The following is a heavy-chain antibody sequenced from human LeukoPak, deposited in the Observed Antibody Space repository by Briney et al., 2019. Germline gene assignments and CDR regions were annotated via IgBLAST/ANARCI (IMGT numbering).Heavy chain of an antibody. CDR3: ARYGSGSSCYYY. V-gene: IGHV3-7*04. CDR1: GXTFSSYW. J-gene: IGHJ4*02. Sequence: GGSLRLSCAASGXTFSSYWMSWVRQAPGKGLEWVANIKQDGSEKYYVDSVKGRFTISRDNAKNSLYLQMNSLTAEDTAVYYCARYGSGSSCYYYWGQGTLVTVSS. CDR2: IKQDGSEK. D-gene: IGHD2-15*01.